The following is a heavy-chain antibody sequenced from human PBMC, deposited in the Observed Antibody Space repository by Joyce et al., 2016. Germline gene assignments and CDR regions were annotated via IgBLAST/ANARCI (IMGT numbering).Heavy chain of an antibody. J-gene: IGHJ6*02. CDR2: IYTTGGT. V-gene: IGHV4-61*02. CDR3: ARSTGGSYLFGMDV. Sequence: QVQLQESGPGLVKPSQTLTLTCTVSGASATSGSFYWSWIRQPAGKGLEWIGRIYTTGGTNYKSSLKSRVTMALDTSKNQVSLKLNSVTAADTAVYYCARSTGGSYLFGMDVWGQGTTVTVSS. D-gene: IGHD1-26*01. CDR1: GASATSGSFY.